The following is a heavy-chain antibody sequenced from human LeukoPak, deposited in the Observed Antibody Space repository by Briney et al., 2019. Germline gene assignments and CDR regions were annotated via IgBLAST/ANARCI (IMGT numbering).Heavy chain of an antibody. V-gene: IGHV3-23*01. D-gene: IGHD4-17*01. CDR2: ISITGDST. CDR1: GFTFNTYA. Sequence: GGSLRLSCAAAGFTFNTYAMGWVRQAPGKGLEWVSAISITGDSTHYADSVKGRFTISRDNSKDTLYLQMNSLRAEDTALYYCARDDYGDWPPLFDNWGQGTLVTVSS. CDR3: ARDDYGDWPPLFDN. J-gene: IGHJ4*02.